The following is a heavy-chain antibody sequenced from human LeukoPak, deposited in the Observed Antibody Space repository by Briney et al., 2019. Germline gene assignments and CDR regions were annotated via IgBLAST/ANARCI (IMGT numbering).Heavy chain of an antibody. V-gene: IGHV3-74*01. CDR3: ARALAVAGSVGGLVD. CDR1: GFTFSSYW. J-gene: IGHJ4*02. Sequence: GGSLRLSCAASGFTFSSYWMHWVRQAPGKGLMWLSRINSDESSTSYADSVKGRFTISRDNAQNTLYPQMNSLRAEDTAVYYCARALAVAGSVGGLVDWGQGTLVTVSS. D-gene: IGHD6-19*01. CDR2: INSDESST.